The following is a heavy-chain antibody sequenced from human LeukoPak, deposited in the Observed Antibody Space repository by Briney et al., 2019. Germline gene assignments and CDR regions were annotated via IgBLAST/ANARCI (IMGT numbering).Heavy chain of an antibody. Sequence: GGPLRLSCAASGFTFSSYSMNWVRQAPGKGLEWVSSISSSSSYIYYADSVKGRFTISRDNAKDSLYLQMNSLRAEDTAVYYCARETPAAAGKSIDYWGQGTLVTVSS. D-gene: IGHD6-13*01. CDR3: ARETPAAAGKSIDY. V-gene: IGHV3-21*01. J-gene: IGHJ4*02. CDR1: GFTFSSYS. CDR2: ISSSSSYI.